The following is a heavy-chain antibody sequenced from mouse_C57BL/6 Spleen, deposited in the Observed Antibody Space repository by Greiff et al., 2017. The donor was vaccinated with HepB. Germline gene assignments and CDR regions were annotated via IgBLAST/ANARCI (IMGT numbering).Heavy chain of an antibody. Sequence: VQLQQPGAELVMPGASVKLSCKASGYTFTSYWMHWVKQRPGQGLEWIGEIDPSDSYTNFNQKFKGKSTLTVDKSSSTAYMQLSSLTSADSAVYYCARGTNWSLDYWGQGTTLTVSS. D-gene: IGHD4-1*02. V-gene: IGHV1-69*01. CDR3: ARGTNWSLDY. CDR1: GYTFTSYW. CDR2: IDPSDSYT. J-gene: IGHJ2*01.